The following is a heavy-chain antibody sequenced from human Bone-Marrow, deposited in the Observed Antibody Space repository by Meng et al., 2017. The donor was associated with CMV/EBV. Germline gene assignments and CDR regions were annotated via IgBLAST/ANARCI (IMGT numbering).Heavy chain of an antibody. D-gene: IGHD4-17*01. V-gene: IGHV4-38-2*02. Sequence: SETLSLTCTASDYSISSDYYWGWIRQPPGKGLEYIGSVSHSGSTYYNPSLKSRVTMSIDTSNNQFSLKLSSVTAADTAVYYWARVQKTVTLGYFDYWGQGTLVTVSS. CDR2: VSHSGST. J-gene: IGHJ4*02. CDR1: DYSISSDYY. CDR3: ARVQKTVTLGYFDY.